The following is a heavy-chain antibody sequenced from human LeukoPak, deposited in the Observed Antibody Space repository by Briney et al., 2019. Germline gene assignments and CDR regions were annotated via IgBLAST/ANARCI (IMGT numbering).Heavy chain of an antibody. V-gene: IGHV1-69*04. CDR3: ARDRPVVPAAMIGNYYYGMDV. Sequence: GASVKVSCKASGGTFSSYAISWVRQAPGQGLEWMGRIIPILGIANYAQKFQGRVTITADKSTSTAYMELSSLRSEDTAVYYCARDRPVVPAAMIGNYYYGMDVWGQGTTVTVSS. J-gene: IGHJ6*02. D-gene: IGHD2-2*01. CDR1: GGTFSSYA. CDR2: IIPILGIA.